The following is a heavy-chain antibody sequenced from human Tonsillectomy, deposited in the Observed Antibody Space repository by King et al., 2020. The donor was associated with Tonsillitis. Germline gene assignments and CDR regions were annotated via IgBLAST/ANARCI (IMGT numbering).Heavy chain of an antibody. Sequence: VQLVESGGGLVQPGRSLRLSCAASGFIFDDYAMHWVRQAPGKGLEWVSGISWSRGSIAYGVSVKGRFTISRDNAKNSLYPQMNSLRAEDTALYYCAKDIGPNIFGYLGGYGMDVWGQGTTVTVSS. CDR1: GFIFDDYA. CDR2: ISWSRGSI. V-gene: IGHV3-9*01. J-gene: IGHJ6*02. CDR3: AKDIGPNIFGYLGGYGMDV. D-gene: IGHD5-18*01.